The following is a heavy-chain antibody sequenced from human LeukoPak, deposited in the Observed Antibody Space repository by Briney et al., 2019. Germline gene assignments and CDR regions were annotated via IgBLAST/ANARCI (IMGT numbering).Heavy chain of an antibody. D-gene: IGHD6-13*01. CDR3: ARASYSSSSDY. CDR2: IKQDGSGG. J-gene: IGHJ4*02. V-gene: IGHV3-7*01. CDR1: GFTFSSFW. Sequence: PGGSLRLSCAASGFTFSSFWMAWVRQAPGKGLEWVASIKQDGSGGYYVDSVKGRFTICRDNAKNSLYLQMNSLSAEDTAVYYCARASYSSSSDYWGQGTLVTVSS.